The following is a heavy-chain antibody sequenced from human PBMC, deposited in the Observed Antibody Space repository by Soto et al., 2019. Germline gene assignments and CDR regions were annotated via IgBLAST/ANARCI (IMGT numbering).Heavy chain of an antibody. CDR3: ASTTTGYSSSLEVNWFDP. CDR2: ISGSGGST. J-gene: IGHJ5*02. D-gene: IGHD6-13*01. Sequence: EVQLLESGGGLVQPGGSLRLSCAASGFTFSSYAMSWVRQAPGKGLELVSAISGSGGSTYYADSVKGRFTISRDNSKNTLYLQMNSLRAEDTAVYYCASTTTGYSSSLEVNWFDPWGQGTLVTVSA. V-gene: IGHV3-23*01. CDR1: GFTFSSYA.